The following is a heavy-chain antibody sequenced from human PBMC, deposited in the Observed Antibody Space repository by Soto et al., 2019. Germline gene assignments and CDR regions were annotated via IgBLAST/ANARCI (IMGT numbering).Heavy chain of an antibody. V-gene: IGHV3-21*01. CDR2: INNSSSYI. CDR3: AEMPTSAAAGHPFDN. J-gene: IGHJ4*02. Sequence: GESLRLSCAASGFTFSSYSRNWVRQSPGKGLEWVSSINNSSSYIYYADSVKGRFTISRDNAKNSLYLQMNSLRAEDTAVYYCAEMPTSAAAGHPFDNWGQGTLVTVSS. D-gene: IGHD6-13*01. CDR1: GFTFSSYS.